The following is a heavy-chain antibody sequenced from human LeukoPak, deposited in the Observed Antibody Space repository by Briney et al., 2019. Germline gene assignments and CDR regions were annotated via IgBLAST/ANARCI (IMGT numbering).Heavy chain of an antibody. CDR2: ISSSSYI. CDR1: GFTFSSYS. Sequence: GGSLRLSCAASGFTFSSYSMNWVRQAPGKGLEWVSSISSSSYIYYADSVKGRFTISRDNAKNSLYLQMNSLRAEDTAVYYCAREAHCTNGVCYFYSSGWYYFDYWGQGTLVTVSS. V-gene: IGHV3-21*01. D-gene: IGHD2-8*01. CDR3: AREAHCTNGVCYFYSSGWYYFDY. J-gene: IGHJ4*02.